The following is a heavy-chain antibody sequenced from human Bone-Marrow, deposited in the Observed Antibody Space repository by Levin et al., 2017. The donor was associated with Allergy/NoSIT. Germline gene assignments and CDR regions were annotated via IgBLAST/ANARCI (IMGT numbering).Heavy chain of an antibody. CDR2: ISSSSSTI. CDR3: ARDSMTTVTLQRYFQH. CDR1: GFTFSSYS. J-gene: IGHJ1*01. Sequence: GGSLRLSCAASGFTFSSYSMNWVRQAPGKGLEWVSYISSSSSTIYYADSVKGRFTISRDNAKNSLYLQMNSLRAEDTAVYYCARDSMTTVTLQRYFQHWGQGTLVTVSS. V-gene: IGHV3-48*01. D-gene: IGHD4-17*01.